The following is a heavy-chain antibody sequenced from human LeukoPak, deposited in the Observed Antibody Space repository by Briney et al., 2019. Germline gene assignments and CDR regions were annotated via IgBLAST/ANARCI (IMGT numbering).Heavy chain of an antibody. J-gene: IGHJ4*02. CDR1: GYTFTSYG. D-gene: IGHD2-8*02. CDR3: ATAFDGVVYAMGYFDY. Sequence: ASVKVSCKASGYTFTSYGISWVRQAPGQGLEWMGWISAYNGNTNYAQKLQGRVTMTEDTSTDTAYMELSSLRSEDTAVYYCATAFDGVVYAMGYFDYWGQGTLVTVSS. CDR2: ISAYNGNT. V-gene: IGHV1-18*01.